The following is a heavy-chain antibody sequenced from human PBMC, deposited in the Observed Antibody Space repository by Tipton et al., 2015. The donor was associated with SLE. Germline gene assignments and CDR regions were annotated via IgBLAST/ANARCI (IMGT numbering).Heavy chain of an antibody. CDR1: GGSIISGDYY. Sequence: TLSLTCTVSGGSIISGDYYWSWIRQPAGKGLEWIGRIYSTGATNYNPSLKSRVTISVDTSKNQFSLRLTSVNAADTAVYYCANYHYDATGSQSVNYWGQGALVTVSS. D-gene: IGHD3-16*01. CDR3: ANYHYDATGSQSVNY. J-gene: IGHJ4*02. CDR2: IYSTGAT. V-gene: IGHV4-61*02.